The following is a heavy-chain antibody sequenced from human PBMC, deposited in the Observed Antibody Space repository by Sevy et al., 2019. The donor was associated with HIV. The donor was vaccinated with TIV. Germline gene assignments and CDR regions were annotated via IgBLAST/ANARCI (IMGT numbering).Heavy chain of an antibody. V-gene: IGHV3-53*01. CDR2: IYSDGST. Sequence: GGSLRLSCAASGFTVSDNYMSWVRQAPGKGLEWVSVIYSDGSTYYADSVKGRFTISRDNSKNTLYLQMNSLRAEDTAVYYCANHASDYDSCGYLERDAFDIWGQGTMVTVSS. D-gene: IGHD3-22*01. CDR1: GFTVSDNY. J-gene: IGHJ3*02. CDR3: ANHASDYDSCGYLERDAFDI.